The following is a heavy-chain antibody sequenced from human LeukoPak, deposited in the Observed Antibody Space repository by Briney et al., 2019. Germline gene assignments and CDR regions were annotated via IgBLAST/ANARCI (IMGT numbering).Heavy chain of an antibody. CDR3: ARGRYYYSMDV. CDR1: GGSFSGYY. Sequence: SETLSLTCAVYGGSFSGYYWSWIRQPPGKGLEWIGEINHSGSTNYNPSLKSRVTTSVDTSKNQFSLKLSSVTAADTAVYYCARGRYYYSMDVWGQGTTVTVSS. J-gene: IGHJ6*02. CDR2: INHSGST. V-gene: IGHV4-34*01.